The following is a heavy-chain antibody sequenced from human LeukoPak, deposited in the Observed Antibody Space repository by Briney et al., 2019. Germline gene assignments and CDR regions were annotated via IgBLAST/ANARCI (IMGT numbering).Heavy chain of an antibody. CDR1: GYTFTGYY. CDR2: INPNSGDT. Sequence: ASVKVSCKASGYTFTGYYMHWVRQVPGQGLEWMGWINPNSGDTSSLQKFQGRVTMTRDTSTSTVYMELSSLRSEDTAVYYCARDTFGWSGSPWGQGTLVTVSS. D-gene: IGHD3-3*01. V-gene: IGHV1-2*02. J-gene: IGHJ5*02. CDR3: ARDTFGWSGSP.